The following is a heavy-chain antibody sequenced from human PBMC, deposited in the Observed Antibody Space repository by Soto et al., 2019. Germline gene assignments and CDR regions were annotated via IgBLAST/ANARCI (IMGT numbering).Heavy chain of an antibody. J-gene: IGHJ3*02. V-gene: IGHV1-8*01. CDR3: ARDSSSSVLAFDI. D-gene: IGHD6-6*01. Sequence: ASVKVSCKASGYTFTSYDINWVRQATGQGLEWMGWMNPNSGNTGYAQKFQGRVTMTRNTSISTAYMELSSLRSEDTAVYYCARDSSSSVLAFDIWGQGTMVTVSS. CDR2: MNPNSGNT. CDR1: GYTFTSYD.